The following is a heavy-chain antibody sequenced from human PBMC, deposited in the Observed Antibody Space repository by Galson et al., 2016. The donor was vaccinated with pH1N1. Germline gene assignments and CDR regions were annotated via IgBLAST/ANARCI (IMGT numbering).Heavy chain of an antibody. D-gene: IGHD2-21*01. CDR1: GGSISSDNYY. V-gene: IGHV4-61*02. Sequence: TLSLTCTVSGGSISSDNYYWTWIRQPAGKGLEWIGRIYRSGTTIYNPSLKSRVTLSLDTSRNHFSLRLNSVTAADTAVYYCAREDIVVGEGWDYGVDAWGQGTTVTVSS. CDR3: AREDIVVGEGWDYGVDA. CDR2: IYRSGTT. J-gene: IGHJ6*01.